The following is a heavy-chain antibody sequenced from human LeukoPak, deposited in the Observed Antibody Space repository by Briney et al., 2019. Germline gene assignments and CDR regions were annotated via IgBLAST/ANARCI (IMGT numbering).Heavy chain of an antibody. Sequence: ASVKVSCKASGYTFTGYYMHWVRQAPGQGLEWMGWINPNSGGTNYAQKVQGRVTMTRDTSISTAYMELSRLRSYDTAVYYCARVRGSGSYVFDYWGQGTLVTVSS. CDR3: ARVRGSGSYVFDY. CDR1: GYTFTGYY. CDR2: INPNSGGT. V-gene: IGHV1-2*02. J-gene: IGHJ4*02. D-gene: IGHD3-10*01.